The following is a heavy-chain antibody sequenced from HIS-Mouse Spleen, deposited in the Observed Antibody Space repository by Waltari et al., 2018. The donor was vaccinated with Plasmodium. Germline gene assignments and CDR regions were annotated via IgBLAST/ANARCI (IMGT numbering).Heavy chain of an antibody. CDR2: IKQDGSEK. V-gene: IGHV3-7*01. J-gene: IGHJ2*01. D-gene: IGHD6-13*01. CDR1: GFTFSSYW. Sequence: EVQLVESGGGLVQPGGSLRLSCAAPGFTFSSYWVRWVRQAPGQGLECGANIKQDGSEKYYVDSVKGRFTISRDNAKNSLYLQMNSLGAEDTAVYYCASSWYWYFDLWGRGTLVTVSS. CDR3: ASSWYWYFDL.